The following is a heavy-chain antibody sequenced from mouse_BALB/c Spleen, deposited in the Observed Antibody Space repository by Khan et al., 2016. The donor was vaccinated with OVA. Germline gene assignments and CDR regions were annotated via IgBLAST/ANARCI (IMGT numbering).Heavy chain of an antibody. CDR2: INPDIVDT. V-gene: IGHV1S136*01. Sequence: VQLQQSGRELVEPGASVKMSCKASGYTFTNYVIHWVKQKTGQGLEWIGYINPDIVDTRYNEKCKGKATLTSDISSTTAYMDLSSLTSEDSAVYYCAREASSWDFSFPYWGQGTLVTVSA. J-gene: IGHJ3*01. D-gene: IGHD4-1*01. CDR1: GYTFTNYV. CDR3: AREASSWDFSFPY.